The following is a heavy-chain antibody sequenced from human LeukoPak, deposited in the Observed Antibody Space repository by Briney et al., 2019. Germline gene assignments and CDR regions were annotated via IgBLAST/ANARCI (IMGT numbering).Heavy chain of an antibody. V-gene: IGHV1-18*01. J-gene: IGHJ4*02. CDR2: ISAYNGST. CDR3: ARDRPRKGGGDY. Sequence: RASVKVTCKASGYTFTSYGISWVRQAPGQGREWMGWISAYNGSTNYAQKLQGSVTMTTDTSTSTAYMALRSLRSVDTAVYYCARDRPRKGGGDYWGQGTLVTVSS. D-gene: IGHD3-10*01. CDR1: GYTFTSYG.